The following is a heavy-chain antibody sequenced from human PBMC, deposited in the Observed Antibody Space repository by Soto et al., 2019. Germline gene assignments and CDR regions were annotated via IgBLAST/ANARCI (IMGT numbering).Heavy chain of an antibody. CDR3: TRGRGDYYFDY. CDR2: IRSKAYGGTT. D-gene: IGHD3-16*01. Sequence: GESLKISCTASGFTFGDYAMSWVRQAPGKGLEWVGFIRSKAYGGTTEYAASVKGRFTISRDDSKSIAYLQMNSLKTEDTAVYYCTRGRGDYYFDYWGQGTLVTVSS. V-gene: IGHV3-49*04. J-gene: IGHJ4*02. CDR1: GFTFGDYA.